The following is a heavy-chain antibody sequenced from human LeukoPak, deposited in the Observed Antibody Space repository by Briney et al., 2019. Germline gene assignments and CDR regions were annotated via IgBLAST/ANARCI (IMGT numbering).Heavy chain of an antibody. CDR1: GYTFTGYY. CDR2: INPNSGGT. CDR3: ARVIAAAGLDAFDI. J-gene: IGHJ3*02. D-gene: IGHD6-13*01. V-gene: IGHV1-2*02. Sequence: ASVMVSCKASGYTFTGYYMHWVRQAPGQGLEWMGWINPNSGGTNYAQKFQGRVTMTRDTSISTAYMELSRLRSDDTAVYYCARVIAAAGLDAFDIWGQGTMVTVSS.